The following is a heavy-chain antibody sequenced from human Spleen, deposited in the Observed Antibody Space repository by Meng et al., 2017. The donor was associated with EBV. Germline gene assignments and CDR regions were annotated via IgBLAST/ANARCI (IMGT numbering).Heavy chain of an antibody. CDR1: GFLFSSYG. Sequence: QVQLVVSGGGVVQPGRSLRLSCAASGFLFSSYGMHWVRQAPGKGLEWVARTNEDGRITDYADAVKGRFTISRDNTKNILYLQMNSLRSEDTATHFCSRDLAGADDVWGQGDLVTVSS. J-gene: IGHJ4*02. CDR3: SRDLAGADDV. CDR2: TNEDGRIT. D-gene: IGHD5-24*01. V-gene: IGHV3-30*12.